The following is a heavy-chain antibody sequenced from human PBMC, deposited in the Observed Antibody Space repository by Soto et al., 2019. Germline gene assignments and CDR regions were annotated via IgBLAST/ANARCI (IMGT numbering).Heavy chain of an antibody. CDR3: ALNQIAVAGMGDNWFDP. Sequence: SETLSLTRTVSGGSISSYYWSWIRQPPGKGLEWIGYIYYSGSTNYNPSLKSRVTISVDTSKNQFSLKLSSVTAADTAVYYCALNQIAVAGMGDNWFDPWGQGTLVTVSS. CDR2: IYYSGST. J-gene: IGHJ5*02. V-gene: IGHV4-59*08. CDR1: GGSISSYY. D-gene: IGHD6-19*01.